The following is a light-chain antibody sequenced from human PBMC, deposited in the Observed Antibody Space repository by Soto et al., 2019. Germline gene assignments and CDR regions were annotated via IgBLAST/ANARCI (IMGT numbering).Light chain of an antibody. CDR3: CSYAGSSTFVV. CDR2: EVS. Sequence: QYALTQPDSVCGSPGQSITISCTGTSSDVGSYNLVSWYQQHPGKAPKLMIYEVSKRPSGVSNRFSGSESGNTASLTISGLQAEDEADYYCCSYAGSSTFVVFGTGTKVTVL. V-gene: IGLV2-23*02. CDR1: SSDVGSYNL. J-gene: IGLJ1*01.